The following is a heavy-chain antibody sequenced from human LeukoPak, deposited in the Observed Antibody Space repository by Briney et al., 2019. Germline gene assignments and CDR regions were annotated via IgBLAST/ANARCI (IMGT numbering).Heavy chain of an antibody. CDR2: IKQDGGEK. Sequence: GESLRLSCVDSGITFSKYWVSWVRQAPGKGLEWVANIKQDGGEKYYVDSVKGRFTISRDNAKNSLYLQMNSLRVEDTAVYYCARDGRPLDYWGQGTLVTVSS. J-gene: IGHJ4*02. CDR1: GITFSKYW. V-gene: IGHV3-7*03. CDR3: ARDGRPLDY.